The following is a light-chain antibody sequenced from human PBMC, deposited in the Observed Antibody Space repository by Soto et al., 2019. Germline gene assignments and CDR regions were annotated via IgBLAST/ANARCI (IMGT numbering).Light chain of an antibody. V-gene: IGKV3D-20*01. CDR1: QSVSFNY. Sequence: EIVWTQSPGTLSLSPGERATLSCGASQSVSFNYLAWYQQKVGLAPRLLIYDASSRATGTPDRFSGSGSGTDFTLTISRLEPEDFAVYVCQQYGSSPYTFGQGTNLEIK. CDR3: QQYGSSPYT. J-gene: IGKJ2*01. CDR2: DAS.